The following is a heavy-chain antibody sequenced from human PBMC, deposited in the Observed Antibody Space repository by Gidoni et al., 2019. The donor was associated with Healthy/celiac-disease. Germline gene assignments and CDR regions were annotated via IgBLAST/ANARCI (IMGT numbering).Heavy chain of an antibody. Sequence: EVQLVESGGGLVQPGGSLRLSCAASGFTFSSYAMHWVRQAPGKGLEYVSAISSNGGSTYYANSVKGRFTISRDNSKNTLYLQMGSLRAEDMAVYYCARECGTSCYEQPFDYWGQGTLVTVSS. CDR3: ARECGTSCYEQPFDY. D-gene: IGHD2-2*01. J-gene: IGHJ4*02. CDR1: GFTFSSYA. V-gene: IGHV3-64*01. CDR2: ISSNGGST.